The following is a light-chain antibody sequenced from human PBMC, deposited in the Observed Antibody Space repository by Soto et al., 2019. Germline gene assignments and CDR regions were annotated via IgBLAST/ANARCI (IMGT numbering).Light chain of an antibody. J-gene: IGLJ1*01. CDR3: SSFTSSITYV. Sequence: QSALTQPASVSGSPGQSITISCTGTSSDVGGYNSVSWYQQHPGKAPKLIIYDVYNRPSGLSHRFSGSKSGNTASLIISGLQADEEADYYCSSFTSSITYVFGTGTKVTVL. V-gene: IGLV2-14*01. CDR2: DVY. CDR1: SSDVGGYNS.